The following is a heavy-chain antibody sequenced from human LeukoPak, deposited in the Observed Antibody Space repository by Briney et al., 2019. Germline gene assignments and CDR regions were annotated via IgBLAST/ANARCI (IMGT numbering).Heavy chain of an antibody. D-gene: IGHD1-1*01. V-gene: IGHV4-39*07. J-gene: IGHJ3*01. Sequence: SETLSLTCTVSGGSISSSSYYWGWIRQPPGKGLEWIGSIYYSGSTYYNPSLKSRVTISVDTSKNQFSLKLSSVTAADTAVYYCAGDVMSTALDAFDVWGQGTMVTVSS. CDR3: AGDVMSTALDAFDV. CDR1: GGSISSSSYY. CDR2: IYYSGST.